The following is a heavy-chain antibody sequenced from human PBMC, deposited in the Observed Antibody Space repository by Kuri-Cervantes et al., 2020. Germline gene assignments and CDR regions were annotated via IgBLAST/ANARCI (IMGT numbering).Heavy chain of an antibody. CDR1: GFTFSSYW. CDR3: ARGGCSGGSCYSGAFDI. J-gene: IGHJ3*02. D-gene: IGHD2-15*01. Sequence: GGSLRLSCAASGFTFSSYWMSWVRQAPGKGLEWVANIKQDGSEKYYVDSVKGRFTISRDNAKNTLYLQMNSQRAEDTAVYYCARGGCSGGSCYSGAFDIWGQGTMVTVSS. V-gene: IGHV3-7*01. CDR2: IKQDGSEK.